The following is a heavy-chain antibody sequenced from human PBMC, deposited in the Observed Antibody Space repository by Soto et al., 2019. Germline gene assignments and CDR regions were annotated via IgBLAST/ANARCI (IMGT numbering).Heavy chain of an antibody. V-gene: IGHV3-7*01. CDR3: PSENWFVDY. CDR1: GFSFVIYW. D-gene: IGHD3-10*01. J-gene: IGHJ4*02. Sequence: GGSLRLSCAASGFSFVIYWMGWVRQAPGKGLEWVANINPDGSGEYYLDSVKGRFTISRDNAKNSVYLQMNSLVGGDAAVHYLPSENWFVDYWGEGT. CDR2: INPDGSGE.